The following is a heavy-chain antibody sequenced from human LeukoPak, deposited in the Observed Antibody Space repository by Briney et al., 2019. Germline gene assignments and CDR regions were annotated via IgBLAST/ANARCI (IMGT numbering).Heavy chain of an antibody. V-gene: IGHV4-61*05. CDR2: IYYSGST. CDR1: GGSISSSSYY. Sequence: SETLSLTCTVSGGSISSSSYYWGWIRQPPGKGLEWIGYIYYSGSTNYNPSLKSRVTISVDTSKNQFSLKLSSVTAADTAVYYCARGSYPTRVLFDYWGQGTLVTVSS. J-gene: IGHJ4*02. D-gene: IGHD1-26*01. CDR3: ARGSYPTRVLFDY.